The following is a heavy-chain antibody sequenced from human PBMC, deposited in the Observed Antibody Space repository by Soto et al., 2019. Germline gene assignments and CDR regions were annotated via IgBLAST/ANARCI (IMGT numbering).Heavy chain of an antibody. V-gene: IGHV3-30*18. CDR2: MSYDGGNR. CDR1: EFTLRNYV. Sequence: QVQLVESGGGVVQPGRSLRLSCAASEFTLRNYVVHWVRQAPGKGLEWVAAMSYDGGNRFYADSVKGRFNLSRDNSKKTLYLQMDSLRPEDTAVYYCAKDRRKGCSGGSSFSPLDYWGQGTLVTVSS. CDR3: AKDRRKGCSGGSSFSPLDY. D-gene: IGHD2-15*01. J-gene: IGHJ4*02.